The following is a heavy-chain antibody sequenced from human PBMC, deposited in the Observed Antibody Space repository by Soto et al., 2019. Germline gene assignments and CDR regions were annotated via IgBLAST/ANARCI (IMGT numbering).Heavy chain of an antibody. D-gene: IGHD1-1*01. V-gene: IGHV1-2*02. CDR3: ASHDPGAPFDP. J-gene: IGHJ5*02. CDR1: RYSFTAYF. Sequence: QVQLVQSGAEVKKPGASVKVSCKAPRYSFTAYFMHWVRQAPGQGLEWMGWINPNNGATHYGLSFQGRVTMTRDTSIRTAYMELSSLRSDDTAVYYCASHDPGAPFDPWGQGTLVIVSS. CDR2: INPNNGAT.